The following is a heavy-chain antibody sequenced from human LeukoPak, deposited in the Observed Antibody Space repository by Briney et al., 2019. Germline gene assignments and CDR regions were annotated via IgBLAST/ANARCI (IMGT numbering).Heavy chain of an antibody. CDR3: ATGPARLYYYYYYMDV. J-gene: IGHJ6*03. CDR2: ISSSSSYI. D-gene: IGHD2-2*01. Sequence: GGSLRLSCAASGFTFSSYSMNWVRQAPGKGLEWVSSISSSSSYIYYADSVKGRFTISRDNAKNSLYLQMNSLRAEDTAVYYCATGPARLYYYYYYMDVWGKGTTVTVSS. CDR1: GFTFSSYS. V-gene: IGHV3-21*01.